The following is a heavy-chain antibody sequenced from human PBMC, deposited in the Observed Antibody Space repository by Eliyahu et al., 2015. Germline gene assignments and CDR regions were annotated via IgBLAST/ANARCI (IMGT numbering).Heavy chain of an antibody. Sequence: QVQLVESGGGVVQPGSSLRLSCAASGFSFSSYVMXWVRQAPGKGLEWVALIWHDGSNKYYVDSVKGRFTISRDNSKNTLYLHMNSLRDEDTAVFYCARGGYYNSSGYHDTFSMWGQGTKVTVSS. D-gene: IGHD3-22*01. CDR3: ARGGYYNSSGYHDTFSM. CDR1: GFSFSSYV. J-gene: IGHJ3*02. CDR2: IWHDGSNK. V-gene: IGHV3-33*01.